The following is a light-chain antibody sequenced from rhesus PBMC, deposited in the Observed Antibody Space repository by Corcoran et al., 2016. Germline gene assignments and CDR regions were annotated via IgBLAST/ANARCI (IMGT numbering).Light chain of an antibody. CDR2: KAS. V-gene: IGKV1-69*01. J-gene: IGKJ2*01. Sequence: DIQMTQSPSSLSASVGDRVTITRRASQGISYWLAWYHQKPGKAPKLLSYKASNFETGVPSRFCGSGSGTDFTLTISSLQPEVIETYYCQQHDISPYSFGQGTKVEI. CDR3: QQHDISPYS. CDR1: QGISYW.